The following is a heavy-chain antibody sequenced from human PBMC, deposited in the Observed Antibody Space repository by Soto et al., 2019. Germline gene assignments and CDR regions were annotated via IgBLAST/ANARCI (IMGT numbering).Heavy chain of an antibody. CDR2: MYFGGSF. CDR3: ARGYYDSAGFAVDP. V-gene: IGHV4-59*02. Sequence: QLQLQASGPGLVKPSETLSLTCNVSGASVSNGYWSWIRQPPGKGLEWIGFMYFGGSFNYNPSLSSPVTLSVEASKTQFSMKLTSVTASDTAVYFCARGYYDSAGFAVDPWGQGTLVTVSS. D-gene: IGHD3-22*01. J-gene: IGHJ5*02. CDR1: GASVSNGY.